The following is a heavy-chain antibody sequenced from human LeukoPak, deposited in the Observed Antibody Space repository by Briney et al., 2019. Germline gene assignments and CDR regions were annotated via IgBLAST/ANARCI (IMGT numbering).Heavy chain of an antibody. CDR2: IYTSGST. CDR1: GYSISSGYY. J-gene: IGHJ3*02. Sequence: SETLSLTCAVSGYSISSGYYWGWIRQPAGKGLVWIGRIYTSGSTNYNPSLKSRVTMSVDTSKNQFSLKLSSVTAADTAVYYCASTAVVVAATSDAFDIWGQGTMVTVSS. V-gene: IGHV4-4*07. CDR3: ASTAVVVAATSDAFDI. D-gene: IGHD2-15*01.